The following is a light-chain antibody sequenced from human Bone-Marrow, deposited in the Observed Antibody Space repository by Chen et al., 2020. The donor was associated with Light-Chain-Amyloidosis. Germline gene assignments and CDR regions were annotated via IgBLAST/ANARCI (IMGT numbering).Light chain of an antibody. CDR1: DLPTKY. CDR3: QSADSSGTYEVI. CDR2: RDT. V-gene: IGLV3-25*03. J-gene: IGLJ2*01. Sequence: SYELKQPPSLLVSPGQTARITCSGDDLPTKYAYWYQQKPGQAPVLVIHRDTERPSGISERFSGSSSGTTATLTISGVQAEDEADYHCQSADSSGTYEVIFGGGTKLTVL.